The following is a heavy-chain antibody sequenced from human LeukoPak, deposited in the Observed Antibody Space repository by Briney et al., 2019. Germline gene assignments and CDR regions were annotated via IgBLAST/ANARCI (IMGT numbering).Heavy chain of an antibody. J-gene: IGHJ5*02. CDR1: GYTFTSYY. CDR2: INPSGGST. D-gene: IGHD2-15*01. V-gene: IGHV1-46*01. CDR3: ARDSCSGGSCYANWFDP. Sequence: GASVKVSCKASGYTFTSYYMHWVRQAPGQGLEWMGIINPSGGSTSYAQKFQGGVTMTRDTSTSTVYMELSSLRSEDTAVYYCARDSCSGGSCYANWFDPWGQGTLVTVSS.